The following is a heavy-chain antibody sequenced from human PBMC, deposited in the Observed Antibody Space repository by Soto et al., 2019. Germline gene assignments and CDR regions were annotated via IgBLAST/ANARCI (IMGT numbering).Heavy chain of an antibody. CDR1: GYTFSGIY. CDR3: ASAAVTGTAGLDF. V-gene: IGHV1-2*02. Sequence: QVLLLQSGAEVKKPGASVKVSCKASGYTFSGIYMRWVRQAPGQGLEWMGWINPNSGGTKSAEKFQGRVTMTRDTSISTAYMELSRLTSDDTAVYYCASAAVTGTAGLDFWGHGTQVTVSS. CDR2: INPNSGGT. J-gene: IGHJ4*01. D-gene: IGHD6-19*01.